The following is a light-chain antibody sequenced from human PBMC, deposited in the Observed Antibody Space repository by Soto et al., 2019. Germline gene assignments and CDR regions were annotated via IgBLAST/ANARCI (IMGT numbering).Light chain of an antibody. CDR1: SSNIGAGYD. J-gene: IGLJ3*02. CDR3: QSYDSRLRGV. Sequence: QSVLTQPPSVSGAPGQRVTISCTGSSSNIGAGYDVHWYQQLPGTAPKLLIYGNSNRPSGVPYRFSGSKSGTSASLAISGLQAEDEADYYCQSYDSRLRGVFGGRTKLTVL. CDR2: GNS. V-gene: IGLV1-40*01.